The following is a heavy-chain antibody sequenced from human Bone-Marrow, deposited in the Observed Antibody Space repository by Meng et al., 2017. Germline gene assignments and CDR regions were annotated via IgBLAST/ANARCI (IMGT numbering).Heavy chain of an antibody. J-gene: IGHJ4*02. D-gene: IGHD6-13*01. CDR2: INPNSGGT. CDR1: GYTFTGYY. Sequence: ASVKVSCKASGYTFTGYYMHWVRQAPGQGLEWMGWINPNSGGTTYAQKFQGRVTMTRDTSISTAYVELGRLRSDDTAVYYCARGLRQQLVLRKGTFVLPYFDYWGQGTLVTVSS. V-gene: IGHV1-2*02. CDR3: ARGLRQQLVLRKGTFVLPYFDY.